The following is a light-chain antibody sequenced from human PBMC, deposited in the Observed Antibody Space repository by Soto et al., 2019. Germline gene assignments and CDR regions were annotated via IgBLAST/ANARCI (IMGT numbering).Light chain of an antibody. Sequence: DIHMTQSPSTLSASVGDRVTITCRASQSISIWLAWYQQKPGKAPNLLIYKTSSLETGVPSRFSGSGSGTEFTLTISSLQPDDFSTYYCQHWHDYSWTFGQGTKVDVK. CDR1: QSISIW. J-gene: IGKJ1*01. CDR3: QHWHDYSWT. CDR2: KTS. V-gene: IGKV1-5*03.